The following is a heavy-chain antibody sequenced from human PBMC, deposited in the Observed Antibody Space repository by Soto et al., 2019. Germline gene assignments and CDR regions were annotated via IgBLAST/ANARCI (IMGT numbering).Heavy chain of an antibody. D-gene: IGHD5-12*01. CDR3: ARAISGYVT. CDR1: GNTYSTYA. V-gene: IGHV1-3*01. J-gene: IGHJ5*02. Sequence: QVHLVQSGAEVKHPGASVRVSCKASGNTYSTYAIHWVRQAPGQGLEWMGWINAGEGYTRYSQDFQGRVTLTTVTSASTTYMDLSNLTFEDTAVYSCARAISGYVTWGQGTQVTVSS. CDR2: INAGEGYT.